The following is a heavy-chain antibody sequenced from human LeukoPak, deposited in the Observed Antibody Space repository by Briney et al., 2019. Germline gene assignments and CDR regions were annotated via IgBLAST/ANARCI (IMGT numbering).Heavy chain of an antibody. D-gene: IGHD3-9*01. V-gene: IGHV3-74*01. CDR2: INGDGSRT. Sequence: GGPLRLSCAASGFTFSSYWMHWVRQAPGKGLVWVSRINGDGSRTTSADSVKGRYTISRDNAKNTLYLQMNSLRAEDTAVYYCARGFDWDATMGYWGQGTLVTVSS. CDR1: GFTFSSYW. CDR3: ARGFDWDATMGY. J-gene: IGHJ4*02.